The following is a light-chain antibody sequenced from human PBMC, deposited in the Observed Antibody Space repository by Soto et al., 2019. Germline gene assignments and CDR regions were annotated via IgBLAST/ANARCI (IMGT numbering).Light chain of an antibody. V-gene: IGKV3-20*01. J-gene: IGKJ5*01. CDR3: LQYDSSPIT. CDR2: GAS. Sequence: EIVLTQSPGTLSLSPGERATLSCRASQSVSSSYLAWYQQKPGQAPRLLIYGASSRATGIPDRFSGSGSGTHFTLTISRLEPEDFAVYYCLQYDSSPITFGQGTRLEIK. CDR1: QSVSSSY.